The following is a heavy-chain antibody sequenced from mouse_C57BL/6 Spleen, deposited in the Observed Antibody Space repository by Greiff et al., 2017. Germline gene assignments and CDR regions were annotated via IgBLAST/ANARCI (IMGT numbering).Heavy chain of an antibody. D-gene: IGHD1-1*01. Sequence: EVQLQQSGPVLVKPGASVKMSCKASGYTFTDYYMNWVKQSHGKSLEWIGVINPYNGGTSYNQKFKGKATLTVDKSSSTAYMELNSLTSEDSAVYYCARGDYYGSSYGYYAMDYWGQGTSVTVSS. V-gene: IGHV1-19*01. CDR3: ARGDYYGSSYGYYAMDY. CDR1: GYTFTDYY. CDR2: INPYNGGT. J-gene: IGHJ4*01.